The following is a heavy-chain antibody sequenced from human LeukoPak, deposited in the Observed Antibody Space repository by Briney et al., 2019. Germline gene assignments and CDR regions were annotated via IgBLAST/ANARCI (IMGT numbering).Heavy chain of an antibody. CDR2: IYYSGST. D-gene: IGHD3-10*01. CDR3: ASDRTRGFDY. V-gene: IGHV4-31*03. J-gene: IGHJ4*02. Sequence: SETLSLTCTVSGGSISSGGYYWSWIRQHPGKGLEWIGYIYYSGSTYYNPSLKSRFTISVDTSKNQFSLKLSSVTAADTAVYYCASDRTRGFDYWGQGTLVTVSS. CDR1: GGSISSGGYY.